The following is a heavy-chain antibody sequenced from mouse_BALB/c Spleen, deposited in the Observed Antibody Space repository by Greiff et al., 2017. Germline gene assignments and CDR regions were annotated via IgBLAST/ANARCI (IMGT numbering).Heavy chain of an antibody. CDR2: IWAGGST. V-gene: IGHV2-9*02. D-gene: IGHD2-1*01. CDR3: ARDLGNYGNYDAMDY. CDR1: GFSLTSYG. J-gene: IGHJ4*01. Sequence: VQLVESGPGLVAPSQSLSITCTVSGFSLTSYGVHWVRQPPGKGLEWLGVIWAGGSTNYNSALMSRLSISKDNSKSQVFLKMNSLQTDDTAMYYCARDLGNYGNYDAMDYWGQGTSVTVSS.